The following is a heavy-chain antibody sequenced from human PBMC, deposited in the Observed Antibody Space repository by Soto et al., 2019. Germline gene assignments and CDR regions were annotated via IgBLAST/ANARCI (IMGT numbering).Heavy chain of an antibody. CDR1: GGTFSSYT. Sequence: SVKVSCKASGGTFSSYTISLVRQAPGQGLEWMGRIIPILGIANYAQKFQGRVTITADESTSTAYMELSSLRSEDTAVYYCARDGAVAVHAFDIWGQGTMVTVSS. CDR2: IIPILGIA. V-gene: IGHV1-69*04. CDR3: ARDGAVAVHAFDI. D-gene: IGHD6-19*01. J-gene: IGHJ3*02.